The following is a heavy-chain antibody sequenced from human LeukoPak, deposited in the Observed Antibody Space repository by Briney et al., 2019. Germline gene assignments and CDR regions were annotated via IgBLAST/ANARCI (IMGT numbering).Heavy chain of an antibody. D-gene: IGHD1-26*01. CDR2: INHSGST. J-gene: IGHJ1*01. V-gene: IGHV4-34*01. CDR3: ARGVIVGATKYFQH. CDR1: GGSFSGYY. Sequence: SETLSLTCAVYGGSFSGYYWSWIRQPPGKGLEWIGEINHSGSTNYNPSLKGRVTISVDTSKNQFSLKLSSVTAADTAVYYCARGVIVGATKYFQHWGQGTLITVSS.